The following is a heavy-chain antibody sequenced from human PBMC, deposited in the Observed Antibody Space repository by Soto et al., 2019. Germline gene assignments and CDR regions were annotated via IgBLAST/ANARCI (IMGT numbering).Heavy chain of an antibody. CDR2: INSDVSST. CDR3: ARGGRHRRITIFGYYYYYGMDV. J-gene: IGHJ6*02. CDR1: RFTFSSYW. Sequence: PGGSLRLSCSPSRFTFSSYWMQWVLQAPGKGLLWVSRINSDVSSTSYADSVKGRFTISRDNAKNTLYLKMNSMRAEDKAVYYCARGGRHRRITIFGYYYYYGMDVWGQDTTVRVSS. V-gene: IGHV3-74*01. D-gene: IGHD3-3*01.